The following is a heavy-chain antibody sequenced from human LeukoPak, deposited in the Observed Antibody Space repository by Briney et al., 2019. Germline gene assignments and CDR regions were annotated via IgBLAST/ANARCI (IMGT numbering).Heavy chain of an antibody. D-gene: IGHD3-9*01. CDR2: ISGGGGST. V-gene: IGHV3-23*01. CDR1: GFTFSSYA. J-gene: IGHJ4*02. Sequence: GGSLRLSCAASGFTFSSYAMSWVRQSPGKGLEWVSAISGGGGSTYYADSVKGRFTISRENSKNTLYLQMNSLRAEDTAVYYCAKFYDISTGYFDCWGQGTLVTVSS. CDR3: AKFYDISTGYFDC.